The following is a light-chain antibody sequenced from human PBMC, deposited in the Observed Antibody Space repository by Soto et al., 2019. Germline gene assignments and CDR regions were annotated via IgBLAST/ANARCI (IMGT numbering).Light chain of an antibody. V-gene: IGLV1-44*01. CDR2: TDH. CDR3: AAWDGSLNAVL. Sequence: QLVLTQPPSASGTPGQRVTISCSGSSSNIGTNTVNWYKQVPGAAPTLLIYTDHQRPAGVPDRFSGSRSGTSASLAISWLQSEDEADYYCAAWDGSLNAVLFGGGTKLTVL. CDR1: SSNIGTNT. J-gene: IGLJ2*01.